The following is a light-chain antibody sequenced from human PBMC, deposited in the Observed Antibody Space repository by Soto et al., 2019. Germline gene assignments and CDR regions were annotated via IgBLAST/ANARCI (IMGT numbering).Light chain of an antibody. CDR2: AAT. CDR3: QRSYRSIS. J-gene: IGKJ5*01. CDR1: QSISAY. V-gene: IGKV1-39*01. Sequence: DIQMTQSPSSLFASVGDRVTITCRASQSISAYLNWYQQRPGKAPSLLIYAATRLHSGVPSRFSGSGSGTDFTLTISSLQPEDFATYHCQRSYRSISFGQGTRLEMK.